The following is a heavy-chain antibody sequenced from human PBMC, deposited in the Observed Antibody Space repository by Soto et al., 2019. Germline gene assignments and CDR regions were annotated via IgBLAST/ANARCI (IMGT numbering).Heavy chain of an antibody. CDR2: INAGNGNT. V-gene: IGHV1-3*01. J-gene: IGHJ4*02. Sequence: ASVKVSCKASGYTFTSYAMHWVRQAPGQRLEWMGWINAGNGNTKYSQKFQGRVTITRDTSASTAYMELSSLRSEDTAVYYCARDSCSSGGSVYFDYWGQGTLVNVSS. CDR3: ARDSCSSGGSVYFDY. D-gene: IGHD6-19*01. CDR1: GYTFTSYA.